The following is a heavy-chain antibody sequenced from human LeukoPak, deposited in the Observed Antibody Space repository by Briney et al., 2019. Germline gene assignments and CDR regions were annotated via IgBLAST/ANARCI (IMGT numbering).Heavy chain of an antibody. D-gene: IGHD1-1*01. CDR2: ISSSGGNT. CDR3: AKDTRTATTHGGFDS. V-gene: IGHV3-23*01. CDR1: GFTFSSYW. J-gene: IGHJ4*02. Sequence: GGSLRLSCAASGFTFSSYWMSWVRQAPGKGLEWVSGISSSGGNTYYADSVKGRFTISRDNSKNTLYLQMNSLRAEDTAVYYCAKDTRTATTHGGFDSWGQGTLVTVSS.